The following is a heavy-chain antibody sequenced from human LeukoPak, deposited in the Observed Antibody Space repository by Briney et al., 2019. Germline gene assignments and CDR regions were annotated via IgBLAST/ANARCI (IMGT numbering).Heavy chain of an antibody. CDR3: ARGHLGWFGEWNWFDP. D-gene: IGHD3-10*01. Sequence: SETLSLTCTVSGGSISSYYWSWIRQPAGKGLEWIGRIYTSGSTNYNPSLKSRVTMSVDTSKNQFSLKLSSVTAADTAVYYCARGHLGWFGEWNWFDPWGQGTLVTVSS. CDR2: IYTSGST. V-gene: IGHV4-4*07. CDR1: GGSISSYY. J-gene: IGHJ5*02.